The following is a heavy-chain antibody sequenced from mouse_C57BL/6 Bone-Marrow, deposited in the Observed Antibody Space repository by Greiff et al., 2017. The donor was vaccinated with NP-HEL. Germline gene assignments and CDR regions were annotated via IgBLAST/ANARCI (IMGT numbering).Heavy chain of an antibody. CDR3: AREGNGNYLDY. V-gene: IGHV1-59*01. J-gene: IGHJ2*01. CDR1: GYTFTSYW. D-gene: IGHD2-1*01. CDR2: IDPSDSYT. Sequence: QVQLQQPGAELVRPGTSVKLSCKASGYTFTSYWMHWVKQRPGQGLEWIGVIDPSDSYTNYNQKFKGKATLTVDTSSSTAYMQNSSLTSEDSAVYYGAREGNGNYLDYWGQGTTLTVSS.